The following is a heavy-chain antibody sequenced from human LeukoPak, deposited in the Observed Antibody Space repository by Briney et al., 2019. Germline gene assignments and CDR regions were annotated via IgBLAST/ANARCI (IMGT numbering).Heavy chain of an antibody. CDR3: AKEGAARPGGVYYFDY. D-gene: IGHD6-6*01. CDR1: GFTFSNYA. Sequence: GGSLRLSCAASGFTFSNYAMNWVRQAPGKGLEWVSGISGSGGSTYYADSVKGRFTISRDNSKNTLYLQMNSLRAEDTAVYYCAKEGAARPGGVYYFDYWGQGTLVTVSS. J-gene: IGHJ4*02. V-gene: IGHV3-23*01. CDR2: ISGSGGST.